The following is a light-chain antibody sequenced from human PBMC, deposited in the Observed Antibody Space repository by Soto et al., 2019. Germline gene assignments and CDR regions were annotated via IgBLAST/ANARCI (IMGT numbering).Light chain of an antibody. Sequence: QSVLTQPASVSGSPGQSITISCTGTSSDVGGYNYVSWYQQHPGKAPKVMIYEVSNRPSGVSNRFSGSKSGNTASLTISGLQAEDEADYYCSSYTSSSTRVFGTGTKGTVL. J-gene: IGLJ1*01. CDR2: EVS. V-gene: IGLV2-14*01. CDR1: SSDVGGYNY. CDR3: SSYTSSSTRV.